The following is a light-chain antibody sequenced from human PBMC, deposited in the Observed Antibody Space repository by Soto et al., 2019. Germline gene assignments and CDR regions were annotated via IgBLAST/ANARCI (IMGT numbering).Light chain of an antibody. CDR1: SSNIGNNA. CDR2: YDD. V-gene: IGLV1-36*01. CDR3: AAWDDSLNGVV. J-gene: IGLJ2*01. Sequence: QSVLTQPPSVSDAPRQRVTISCSGSSSNIGNNAVNWYQQLPGKAPKLLIYYDDLLPSGVSDRFSGSKSGTSASLAISGLQSEDEADYYCAAWDDSLNGVVFGGGTPLTVL.